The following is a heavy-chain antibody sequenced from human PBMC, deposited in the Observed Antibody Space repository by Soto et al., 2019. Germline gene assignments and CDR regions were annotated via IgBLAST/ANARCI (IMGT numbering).Heavy chain of an antibody. CDR2: IKQDGGEI. V-gene: IGHV3-7*01. CDR3: AREAY. J-gene: IGHJ4*02. Sequence: GGSLRLSCVASGFTFRSYWMSWVRQAPGKGLEWVATIKQDGGEIYYVDSVNGRFTISRDNAKNSLYLQMNDLRVEDTAVYYCAREAYWGQGTLVTVSS. CDR1: GFTFRSYW.